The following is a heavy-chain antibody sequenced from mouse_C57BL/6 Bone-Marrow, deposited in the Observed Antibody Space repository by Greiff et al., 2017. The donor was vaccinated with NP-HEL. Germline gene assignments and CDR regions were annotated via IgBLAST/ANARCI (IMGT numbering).Heavy chain of an antibody. J-gene: IGHJ2*01. Sequence: VQLQQPGAELVKPGASVKLSCKASGYTFTSYWMQWVQQRPGQGLEWIGEIDPSDSYTNYNQKFKGKATLTVDTSSSTAYMQLSSLTSEDSAVYYCAVDYFDYWGQGTTLTVSS. CDR1: GYTFTSYW. D-gene: IGHD1-1*01. CDR2: IDPSDSYT. CDR3: AVDYFDY. V-gene: IGHV1-50*01.